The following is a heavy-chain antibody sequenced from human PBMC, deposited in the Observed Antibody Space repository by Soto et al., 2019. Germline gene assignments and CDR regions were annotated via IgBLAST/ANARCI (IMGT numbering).Heavy chain of an antibody. CDR2: INPNSGNT. CDR1: GYSFTTYD. V-gene: IGHV1-8*01. CDR3: ARGWGRWPHEKPGEY. J-gene: IGHJ4*02. D-gene: IGHD3-16*01. Sequence: QVQLVQSGAELKKPGASVMVSCKTSGYSFTTYDINWVRQATGQGLEWMGWINPNSGNTGYAQRFLGRLTMTKDTSTGTVYMELSSLRYDDTAIYFCARGWGRWPHEKPGEYWGQGTLVTVSS.